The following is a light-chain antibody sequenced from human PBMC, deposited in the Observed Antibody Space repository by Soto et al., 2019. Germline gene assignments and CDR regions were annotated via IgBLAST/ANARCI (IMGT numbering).Light chain of an antibody. Sequence: QPVLSQPASVSGSPGQSITISCTGSSSDVGGYEYVSWYQQPPGKVPKLIIFGVSKRPLGVSNRFSGSKSGNTASLTISGLQAEDEADYYCTSYTSISTLVFGTGTKLTVL. CDR2: GVS. CDR1: SSDVGGYEY. J-gene: IGLJ2*01. CDR3: TSYTSISTLV. V-gene: IGLV2-14*01.